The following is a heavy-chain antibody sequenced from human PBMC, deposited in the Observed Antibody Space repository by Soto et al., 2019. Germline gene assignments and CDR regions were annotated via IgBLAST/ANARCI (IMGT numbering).Heavy chain of an antibody. CDR1: GFTVISNY. CDR3: ARGGSRRLQLWFVFDY. Sequence: PGGSLRLSCAASGFTVISNYMSWVRQAPGKGLEWVSVIYSGGSTYYADSVKDRFTISRDNSKNTLYLQMNGLRAEDTAVYYCARGGSRRLQLWFVFDYWGQGTLVTVSS. CDR2: IYSGGST. J-gene: IGHJ4*02. V-gene: IGHV3-53*01. D-gene: IGHD5-18*01.